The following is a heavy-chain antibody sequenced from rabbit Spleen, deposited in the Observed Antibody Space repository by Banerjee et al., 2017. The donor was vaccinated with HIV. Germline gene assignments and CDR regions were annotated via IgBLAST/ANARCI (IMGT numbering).Heavy chain of an antibody. CDR2: INAYTGKP. D-gene: IGHD1-1*01. CDR3: ARDLVGVIGWNFYL. V-gene: IGHV1S45*01. Sequence: QEQLVESGGGLVKPEGSLTLTCKASGFSFSNKDVMCWVCQAPGKGLEWIACINAYTGKPVYATWAKGRFTISRTSSTTVTLRMTSLTAADTATYFCARDLVGVIGWNFYLWGPGTLVTVS. CDR1: GFSFSNKDV. J-gene: IGHJ4*01.